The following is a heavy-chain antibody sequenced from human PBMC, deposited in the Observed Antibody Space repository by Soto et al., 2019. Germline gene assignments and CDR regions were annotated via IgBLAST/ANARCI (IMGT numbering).Heavy chain of an antibody. CDR3: ASDATATATGFDY. Sequence: QVLLVQSGAEVKEPGASVKISCKASGYIFTNYYMYWVRQAPGRGLEWMGRINPSGAGTTYAQKFQDRVTKTRDSSTSYLYMEVNSLRSEDTAVYYCASDATATATGFDYWGQGTLITVSS. V-gene: IGHV1-46*03. D-gene: IGHD6-13*01. CDR2: INPSGAGT. CDR1: GYIFTNYY. J-gene: IGHJ4*02.